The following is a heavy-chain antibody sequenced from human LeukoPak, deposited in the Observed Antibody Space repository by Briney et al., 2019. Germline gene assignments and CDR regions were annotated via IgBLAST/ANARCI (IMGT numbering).Heavy chain of an antibody. V-gene: IGHV3-53*04. Sequence: PGGSLRLSCAASGFXVSSNYMSWVRQAPGKGLEWVSVIYSGGSTYYADSVKGRFTISRHNSKNTLYLQMNSLRAEDTAVYYCARDSNLGYYYGMDVWGQGTTVTVSS. CDR3: ARDSNLGYYYGMDV. CDR1: GFXVSSNY. J-gene: IGHJ6*02. CDR2: IYSGGST.